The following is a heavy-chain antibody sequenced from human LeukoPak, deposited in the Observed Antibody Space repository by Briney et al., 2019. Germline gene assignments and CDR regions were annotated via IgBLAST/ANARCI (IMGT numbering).Heavy chain of an antibody. J-gene: IGHJ4*02. CDR3: ARDRLLWFGELGH. CDR2: VRYDGSNE. V-gene: IGHV3-30*02. D-gene: IGHD3-10*01. Sequence: GGSLRLSCAASGFTFSNYGMHWVRQAPGKGLEWVAFVRYDGSNEYYADSVKGRFTISRDNSKKTLYLEMNSLRPEDTAVYYCARDRLLWFGELGHWGQGTLVTVSS. CDR1: GFTFSNYG.